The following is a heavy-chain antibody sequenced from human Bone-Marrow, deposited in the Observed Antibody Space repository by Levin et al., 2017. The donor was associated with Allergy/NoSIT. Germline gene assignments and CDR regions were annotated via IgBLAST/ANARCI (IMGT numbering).Heavy chain of an antibody. D-gene: IGHD2-21*02. CDR2: LWYDGNNK. J-gene: IGHJ6*02. V-gene: IGHV3-33*01. CDR3: ARQYSAGDCYYGMDV. Sequence: GESLKISCAASGFSISDYGMHWVRQAPGKGLEWVAILWYDGNNKYYADSVQGRFTISRDNSKKTLYLEMNSLRAEDTAVYYCARQYSAGDCYYGMDVWGQGTTVTVSS. CDR1: GFSISDYG.